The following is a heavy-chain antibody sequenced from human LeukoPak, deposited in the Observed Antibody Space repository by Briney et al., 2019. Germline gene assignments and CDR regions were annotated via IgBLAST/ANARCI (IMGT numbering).Heavy chain of an antibody. Sequence: SETLSLTCAVSGVSISSSNLWSWLHQPPGKGLYWTGEIYHSGSTNYNPSLKSRFTISVDKSKNQFSLKLSSVTAADTAVYYCARAGRYCSGGSCYSFDYWGQGTLVTVSS. J-gene: IGHJ4*02. CDR3: ARAGRYCSGGSCYSFDY. V-gene: IGHV4-4*02. CDR1: GVSISSSNL. D-gene: IGHD2-15*01. CDR2: IYHSGST.